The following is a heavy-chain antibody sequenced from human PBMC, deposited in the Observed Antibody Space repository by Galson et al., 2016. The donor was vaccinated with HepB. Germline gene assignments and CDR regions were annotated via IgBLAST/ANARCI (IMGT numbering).Heavy chain of an antibody. CDR1: GYTFTSSW. D-gene: IGHD6-13*01. V-gene: IGHV5-51*01. CDR2: IFPRDSDT. J-gene: IGHJ4*02. CDR3: ARTVSIAAAGGADY. Sequence: QSGAEVKRPGESLTISCKGSGYTFTSSWIGWVRQMPGKGLEWVGVIFPRDSDTRYSPSFQGQVTISADQSINTAYLQWSNLKASDTAMYYCARTVSIAAAGGADYWGQGTLVTVSS.